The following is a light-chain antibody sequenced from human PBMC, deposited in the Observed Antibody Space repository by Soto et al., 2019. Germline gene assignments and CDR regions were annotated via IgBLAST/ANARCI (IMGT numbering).Light chain of an antibody. Sequence: DTQMTQSPSSLSASVGDRVTITCRASQTITRHLNWYQQKPGQAPKLLIYAASSLQSGVPSRFIGSGSGTDFTLSINTLQPEDVGTYFCQQCFIPSWTFGPGTKVDI. CDR1: QTITRH. V-gene: IGKV1-39*01. CDR2: AAS. J-gene: IGKJ1*01. CDR3: QQCFIPSWT.